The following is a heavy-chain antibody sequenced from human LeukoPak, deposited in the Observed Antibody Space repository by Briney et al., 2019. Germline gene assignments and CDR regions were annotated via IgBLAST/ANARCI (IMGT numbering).Heavy chain of an antibody. CDR3: ARDAEYYDILTGYYRAYYYYVMDV. D-gene: IGHD3-9*01. V-gene: IGHV4-4*07. J-gene: IGHJ6*02. CDR2: IYTSGST. CDR1: GGSISSYY. Sequence: SETLSPTCTVSGGSISSYYWSWIRQPAGKGMEWIGRIYTSGSTNYNPSLKSRVTTSVDTSKNQFSLKLSSVTAADTAVYYCARDAEYYDILTGYYRAYYYYVMDVWGQGTTVTVSS.